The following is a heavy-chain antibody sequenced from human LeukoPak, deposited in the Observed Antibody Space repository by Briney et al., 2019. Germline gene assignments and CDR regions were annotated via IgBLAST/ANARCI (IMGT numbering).Heavy chain of an antibody. CDR2: ISSSSSYI. J-gene: IGHJ4*02. Sequence: GGSLRLSCAASGFTFGSYSMNWVRQAPGKGLGWVSSISSSSSYIYYADSVKGRFTISRDNAKNSLYLQMNSLRAEDTAVYYCARQPRGDYYFDYWGQGTLVTVSS. D-gene: IGHD3-16*01. CDR1: GFTFGSYS. CDR3: ARQPRGDYYFDY. V-gene: IGHV3-21*01.